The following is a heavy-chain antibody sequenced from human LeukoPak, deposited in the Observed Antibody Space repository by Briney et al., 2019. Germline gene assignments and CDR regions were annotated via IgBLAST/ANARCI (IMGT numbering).Heavy chain of an antibody. V-gene: IGHV3-23*01. CDR3: AIDLRGYDQGYFDY. CDR2: ISASGTMT. CDR1: GFTFSNYA. D-gene: IGHD5-12*01. Sequence: GGSLRLSCAASGFTFSNYAMSWVRQAPGKGLEWVSGISASGTMTYYADSVKGRFTISRDNSKNTLYLQMNSLRAEDTAVYYCAIDLRGYDQGYFDYWGQGTRVTVSS. J-gene: IGHJ4*02.